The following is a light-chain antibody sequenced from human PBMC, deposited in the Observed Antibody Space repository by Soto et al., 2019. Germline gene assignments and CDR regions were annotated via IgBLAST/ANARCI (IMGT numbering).Light chain of an antibody. V-gene: IGKV3-20*01. CDR1: QSVSSN. CDR3: QQYGSSPPT. Sequence: TQSPSTLSGSVGDRVTITFRSSQSVSSNLAWYQQKPGQAPRLLIYGASSRATGIPDRFSGSGSGTDFTLTISRLEPEDFAVYYCQQYGSSPPTFGQGTRLEIK. CDR2: GAS. J-gene: IGKJ5*01.